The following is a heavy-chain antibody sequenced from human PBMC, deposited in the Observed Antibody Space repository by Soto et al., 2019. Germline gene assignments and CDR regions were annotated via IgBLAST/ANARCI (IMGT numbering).Heavy chain of an antibody. CDR1: GFSLSTTGMR. Sequence: ESGPTLVNPTHTLTLTCTFSGFSLSTTGMRVSWIRQPPGKALEWLARIDWDDDKFYSTSLKTRLTISKDTSKNQVVLTMINMDPVDTATYYCARSLYGGNYYFDYWGQGTLVTVSS. CDR2: IDWDDDK. V-gene: IGHV2-70*04. CDR3: ARSLYGGNYYFDY. D-gene: IGHD2-21*02. J-gene: IGHJ4*02.